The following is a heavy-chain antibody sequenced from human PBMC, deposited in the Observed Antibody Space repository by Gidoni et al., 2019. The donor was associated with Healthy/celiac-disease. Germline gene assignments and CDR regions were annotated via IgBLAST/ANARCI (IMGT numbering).Heavy chain of an antibody. Sequence: QLQLQESGPGLVKPSETLSLTCPVSGCFIRSSSYYWGWIRQPPGKGLEWLGSIYYSGSTYYNPSLKSRVTISVDTSKNQFSLKLSSVTAADTAVYYCACFDYDSTYASFHWGQGTLVTVSS. J-gene: IGHJ4*02. V-gene: IGHV4-39*01. CDR1: GCFIRSSSYY. D-gene: IGHD3-22*01. CDR2: IYYSGST. CDR3: ACFDYDSTYASFH.